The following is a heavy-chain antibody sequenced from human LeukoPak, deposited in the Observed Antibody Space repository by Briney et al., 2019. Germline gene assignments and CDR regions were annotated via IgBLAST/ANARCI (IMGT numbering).Heavy chain of an antibody. CDR1: GGSFSGYY. CDR2: INHGGST. Sequence: SETLSLTCAVYGGSFSGYYWSWIRQPPGKGLEWIGEINHGGSTNYNPSLKSRVTISVDTSKNQFSLKLSSVTAADTAVYYCARFTTRQLWLAYGMDVWGQGTTVTVSS. J-gene: IGHJ6*02. V-gene: IGHV4-34*01. D-gene: IGHD5-18*01. CDR3: ARFTTRQLWLAYGMDV.